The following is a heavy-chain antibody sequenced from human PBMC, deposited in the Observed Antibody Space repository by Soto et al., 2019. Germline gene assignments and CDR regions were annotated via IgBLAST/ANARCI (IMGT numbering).Heavy chain of an antibody. V-gene: IGHV3-23*01. CDR3: AKDRYDYGDYFYAFDI. D-gene: IGHD4-17*01. J-gene: IGHJ3*02. CDR2: ISGSGGST. CDR1: GFTFSSYA. Sequence: GGSLRLSCAASGFTFSSYAMSWVRQAPGKGLEWVSAISGSGGSTYYADSVKGRFTISRDNSKNTLYLQMNSLRAEDTAVYYCAKDRYDYGDYFYAFDIWGQGTMVTVSS.